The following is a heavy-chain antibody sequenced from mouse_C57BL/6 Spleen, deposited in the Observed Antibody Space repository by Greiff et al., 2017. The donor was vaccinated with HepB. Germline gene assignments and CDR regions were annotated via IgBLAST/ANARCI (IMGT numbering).Heavy chain of an antibody. D-gene: IGHD2-4*01. CDR2: IYPGDGDT. J-gene: IGHJ3*01. CDR3: ALIYYDYGDGFAY. Sequence: VQLQQSGPELVKPGASVKISCKASGYAFSSSWMNWVKQRPGKGLEWIGRIYPGDGDTNYNGKFKGKATLTADKSSSTAYMQLSSLTSEDSAVYFCALIYYDYGDGFAYWGQGTLVTVSA. CDR1: GYAFSSSW. V-gene: IGHV1-82*01.